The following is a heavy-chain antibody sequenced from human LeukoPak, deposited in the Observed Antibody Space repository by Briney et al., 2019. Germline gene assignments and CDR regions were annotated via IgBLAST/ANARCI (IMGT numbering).Heavy chain of an antibody. CDR2: MNPNSGNT. V-gene: IGHV1-8*01. D-gene: IGHD3-16*02. CDR1: GYTFTSYD. CDR3: ARSISRYSAFDI. Sequence: ASVKVSCKASGYTFTSYDTNWVRQATGQGLEWMGWMNPNSGNTGYAQKFQGRVTMTRNTSISTAYMELSSLRSEDTAVYYCARSISRYSAFDIWGQGTMVTVSS. J-gene: IGHJ3*02.